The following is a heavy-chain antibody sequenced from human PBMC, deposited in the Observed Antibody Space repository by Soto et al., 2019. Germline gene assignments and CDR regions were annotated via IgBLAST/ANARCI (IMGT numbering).Heavy chain of an antibody. CDR3: ARQFGGYYDSSGYFTFDY. CDR1: GGSISSGDYY. Sequence: PSETLSLTCTVSGGSISSGDYYWSWIRQPPGKGLEWIGYIYYSGSTYYNPSLKSRVTISVDTSKNQFSLKLSSVTAADTAVHYCARQFGGYYDSSGYFTFDYWGQGTLVTVSS. CDR2: IYYSGST. D-gene: IGHD3-22*01. V-gene: IGHV4-30-4*01. J-gene: IGHJ4*02.